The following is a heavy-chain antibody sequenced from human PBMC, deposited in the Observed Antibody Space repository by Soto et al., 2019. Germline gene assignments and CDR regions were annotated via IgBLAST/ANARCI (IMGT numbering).Heavy chain of an antibody. Sequence: PGGSLKLSCAASGFTFSSYAMSWVRQAPGKGLEWVSAISGSGGSTYYADSVKGRFTISRDNSKNTLYLQMNSLRAEDTAVYYCAKISLLDYYDSSGYYPPFDYWGQGTLVTVSS. CDR3: AKISLLDYYDSSGYYPPFDY. CDR2: ISGSGGST. J-gene: IGHJ4*02. V-gene: IGHV3-23*01. CDR1: GFTFSSYA. D-gene: IGHD3-22*01.